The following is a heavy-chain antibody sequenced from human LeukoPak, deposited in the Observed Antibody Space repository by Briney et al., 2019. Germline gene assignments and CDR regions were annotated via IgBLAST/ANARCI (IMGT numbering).Heavy chain of an antibody. CDR2: IYSGGST. CDR1: GFSVSNNY. CDR3: ARAPRDYGSGSYWDAFDI. J-gene: IGHJ3*02. D-gene: IGHD3-10*01. V-gene: IGHV3-53*01. Sequence: GGSLRLSCAASGFSVSNNYMNWVRQAPGKGLEWVSVIYSGGSTYYADSVKGRFTISRDNSKNTLYLQMNSLRAEDTAVYYCARAPRDYGSGSYWDAFDIWGQGTMVTVSS.